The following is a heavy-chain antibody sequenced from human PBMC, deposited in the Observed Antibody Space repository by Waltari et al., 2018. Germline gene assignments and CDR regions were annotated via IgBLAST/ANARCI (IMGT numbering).Heavy chain of an antibody. CDR3: ARDSTGEIDY. J-gene: IGHJ4*02. D-gene: IGHD2-2*01. V-gene: IGHV4-39*07. Sequence: QLQLQESGPGLVKPSETLSLTCTVSGGSISSSSYYWGWIRQHLGKGLEWSGSIYYSGSTYYNTPLTSRVTRSVDTSKNQFSLKLSSVTAADTAVYYCARDSTGEIDYWGQGTLVTVSS. CDR2: IYYSGST. CDR1: GGSISSSSYY.